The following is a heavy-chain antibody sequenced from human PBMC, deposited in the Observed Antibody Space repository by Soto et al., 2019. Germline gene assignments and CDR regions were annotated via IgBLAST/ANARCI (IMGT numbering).Heavy chain of an antibody. D-gene: IGHD2-15*01. V-gene: IGHV3-21*01. CDR3: AREGYCSGGSCYSEDY. CDR2: ISSSSSYI. Sequence: EVQLVESGGGLVKPGGSLRLSCAASGFTFSSYSMNWVRQAPGKGLEWVSSISSSSSYIYYADSVKGRFTISRDNAKNSLYLQMNSLRAEDTAVYYCAREGYCSGGSCYSEDYWGQGTLVTVSS. J-gene: IGHJ4*02. CDR1: GFTFSSYS.